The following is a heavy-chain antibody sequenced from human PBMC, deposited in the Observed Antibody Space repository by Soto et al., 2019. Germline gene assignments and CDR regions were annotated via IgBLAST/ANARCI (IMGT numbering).Heavy chain of an antibody. CDR2: INHSGST. Sequence: QVQLQQWGAGLLKPSETLSLTCAVYGGSFSGYYWGWVRQPPGKRLEWIGEINHSGSTNYNPSLKSRVTISVDTSKNQLSLKLSSVTAADTAVYYCAMFTRYCSSTSCSPVSNWFDPWGQGTLVTVSS. V-gene: IGHV4-34*01. D-gene: IGHD2-2*01. CDR1: GGSFSGYY. CDR3: AMFTRYCSSTSCSPVSNWFDP. J-gene: IGHJ5*02.